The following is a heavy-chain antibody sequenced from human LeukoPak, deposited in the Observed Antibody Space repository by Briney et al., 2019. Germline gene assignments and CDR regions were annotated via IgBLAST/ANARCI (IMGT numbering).Heavy chain of an antibody. CDR3: ARGVEYSSSSDAFDI. CDR2: INPNSGDT. CDR1: GYTFTGYY. J-gene: IGHJ3*02. Sequence: GASVKVSCKASGYTFTGYYIHWVRQAPGQGLEWMGWINPNSGDTNYAQKFQGRVTMTRDTSITTVYMELSRLRSDDTAVYYCARGVEYSSSSDAFDIWGQGTMVTVSS. D-gene: IGHD6-6*01. V-gene: IGHV1-2*02.